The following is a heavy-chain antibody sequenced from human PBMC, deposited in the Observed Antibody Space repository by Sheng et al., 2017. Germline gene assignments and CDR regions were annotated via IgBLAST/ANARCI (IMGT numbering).Heavy chain of an antibody. CDR1: GGSISSSSYY. CDR2: IYYSGST. Sequence: QLQLQESGPGLVKPSETLSLTCTVSGGSISSSSYYWGWIRQPPGKGLEWIGSIYYSGSTYYNPSLKSRVTISVDTSKNQFSLKLSSVTAADTAVYYCARVSDSSGYYYYFDYWGQGTLVTVSS. J-gene: IGHJ4*02. CDR3: ARVSDSSGYYYYFDY. D-gene: IGHD3-22*01. V-gene: IGHV4-39*07.